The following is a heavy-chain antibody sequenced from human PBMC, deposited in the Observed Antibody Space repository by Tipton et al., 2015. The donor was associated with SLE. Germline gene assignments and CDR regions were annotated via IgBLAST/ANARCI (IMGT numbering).Heavy chain of an antibody. Sequence: QSGAEVKKPGASVKVSCKASGDTFNRYAINWVRQAPGQGLEWMGWINAYNGNTKYAQKLQGRVTMTTDTSTSTAYMELRSLRSDDTAVYYCAIAVAGTLFFDYWGQGTLVTVSS. D-gene: IGHD6-19*01. CDR3: AIAVAGTLFFDY. CDR2: INAYNGNT. CDR1: GDTFNRYA. J-gene: IGHJ4*02. V-gene: IGHV1-18*01.